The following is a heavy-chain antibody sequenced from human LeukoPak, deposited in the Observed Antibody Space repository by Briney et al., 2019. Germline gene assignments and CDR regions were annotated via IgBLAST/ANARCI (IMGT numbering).Heavy chain of an antibody. CDR3: ARGSSYYCDSCAYGP. CDR2: IYYSGST. D-gene: IGHD3-22*01. V-gene: IGHV4-59*01. CDR1: GGSINSYY. J-gene: IGHJ5*02. Sequence: PSETLSLTCTVSGGSINSYYWSWIRQPPGKGLEWIGSIYYSGSTNYNPSLKSRVTISVDTSKNQFSPKLSSVTAADTAVYYCARGSSYYCDSCAYGPWGQGTLVTVSS.